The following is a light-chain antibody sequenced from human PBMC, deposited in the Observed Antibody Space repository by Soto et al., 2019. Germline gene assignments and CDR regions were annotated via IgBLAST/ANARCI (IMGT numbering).Light chain of an antibody. CDR1: GGSIANHY. J-gene: IGLJ3*02. Sequence: NFMLTQPHSVSVSPGKTVTISCTRSGGSIANHYVQWYQQRPGSAPTTVIYEDNQRPSGVPDRFSGSIDSSSNSASLTLSGLKTEDEADYYCQSFDSTSVVFGGGTKLTVL. V-gene: IGLV6-57*04. CDR3: QSFDSTSVV. CDR2: EDN.